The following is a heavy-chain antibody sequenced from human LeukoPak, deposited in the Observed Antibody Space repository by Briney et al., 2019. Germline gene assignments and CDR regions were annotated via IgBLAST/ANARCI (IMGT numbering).Heavy chain of an antibody. CDR1: GFTFSDYG. CDR3: AGAHSSSSTFDL. V-gene: IGHV3-33*01. CDR2: IWYDGSKK. D-gene: IGHD6-6*01. Sequence: PGGSLRLSCAASGFTFSDYGIHWVRQAPGQGLEWVALIWYDGSKKYYADSVKGRFTISRDNTKNTLYLQLNSLRADDTAVYYCAGAHSSSSTFDLWGQETLVTVSS. J-gene: IGHJ4*02.